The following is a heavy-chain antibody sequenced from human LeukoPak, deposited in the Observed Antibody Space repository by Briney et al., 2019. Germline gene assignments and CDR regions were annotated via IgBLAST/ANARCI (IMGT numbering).Heavy chain of an antibody. V-gene: IGHV1-46*03. CDR1: GGTFSSYA. Sequence: ASVKVSCKASGGTFSSYAISWVRQAPGQGLEWMGIINPSGGSTSYAQKFQGRVTMTRDTSTSTVYMELSSLRSEDTAVYYCARDGQRSDVDYWGQGTLVTVSS. CDR3: ARDGQRSDVDY. D-gene: IGHD6-19*01. J-gene: IGHJ4*02. CDR2: INPSGGST.